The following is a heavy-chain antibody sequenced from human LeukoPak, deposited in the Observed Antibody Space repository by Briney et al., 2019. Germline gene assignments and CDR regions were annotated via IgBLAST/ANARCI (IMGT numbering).Heavy chain of an antibody. CDR3: ANEPPKGYSYGYNDY. J-gene: IGHJ4*02. V-gene: IGHV4-39*07. Sequence: KPSETLSLTCTVSGGSISSSSYYWGWIRQPPGKGLEWIGSIYYSGSTYYNPSLKSRVTISVDTSKNQFSLKLSSVTAADTAVYYCANEPPKGYSYGYNDYWGQGTLVTVSS. D-gene: IGHD5-18*01. CDR2: IYYSGST. CDR1: GGSISSSSYY.